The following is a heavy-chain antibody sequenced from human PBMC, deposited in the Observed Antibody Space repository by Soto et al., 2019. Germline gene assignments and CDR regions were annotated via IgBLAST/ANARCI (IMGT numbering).Heavy chain of an antibody. CDR3: AASIFYYGMDV. J-gene: IGHJ6*02. CDR1: GYTFTNYW. V-gene: IGHV5-51*01. Sequence: PGGSLKISCNGSGYTFTNYWSGWVRQMPGKGLEWMGIIYPGDSDTKYNPSFQGQVTISADKSITTTYLRWTSLKASDTAIYYCAASIFYYGMDVWGQGTTVTVSS. CDR2: IYPGDSDT.